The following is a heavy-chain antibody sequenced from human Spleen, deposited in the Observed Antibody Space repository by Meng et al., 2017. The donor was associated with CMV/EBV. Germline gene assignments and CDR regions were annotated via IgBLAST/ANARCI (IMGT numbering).Heavy chain of an antibody. V-gene: IGHV1-69*05. D-gene: IGHD5-18*01. J-gene: IGHJ4*02. CDR1: GGTFSSYA. Sequence: SGGTFSSYAISWVRQAPGQGLEWMGGIIPIFGTANYAQKFQGRVTITTDESTSTAYMELSSLRSEDTAVYYCARAMVLGYSYGYVDYWGQGTLVTVSS. CDR3: ARAMVLGYSYGYVDY. CDR2: IIPIFGTA.